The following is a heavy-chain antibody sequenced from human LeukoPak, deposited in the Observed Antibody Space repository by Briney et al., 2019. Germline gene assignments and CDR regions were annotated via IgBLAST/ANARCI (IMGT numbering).Heavy chain of an antibody. D-gene: IGHD2-2*01. V-gene: IGHV3-21*01. CDR3: ASFPDQLHPRYHYYYMDV. J-gene: IGHJ6*03. CDR1: GFTFSSYS. CDR2: ISSSSGYI. Sequence: GGSLRLSCAASGFTFSSYSMTWVRQAPGKGLEWVSSISSSSGYIYYADSVKGRFTISRDNATNSLYLQMNSLRVEDTAVYYCASFPDQLHPRYHYYYMDVWGKGTTVTISS.